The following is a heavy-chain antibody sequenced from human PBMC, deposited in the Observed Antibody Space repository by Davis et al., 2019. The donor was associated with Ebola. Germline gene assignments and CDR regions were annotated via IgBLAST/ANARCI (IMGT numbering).Heavy chain of an antibody. CDR3: AKDLRIAARSPPDY. CDR1: GFTFSSYA. Sequence: GSLRLSCAASGFTFSSYAMSWVRQAPGKGLEWVSAISGSGGSTYYADSVKGRFTISRDNSKNMLYLQMNSLRAEDTAVYYCAKDLRIAARSPPDYWGQGTLVTVSS. J-gene: IGHJ4*02. D-gene: IGHD6-6*01. CDR2: ISGSGGST. V-gene: IGHV3-23*01.